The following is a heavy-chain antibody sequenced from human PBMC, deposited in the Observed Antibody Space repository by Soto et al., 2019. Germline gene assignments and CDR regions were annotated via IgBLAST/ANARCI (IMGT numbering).Heavy chain of an antibody. Sequence: EVQLVESGGGLVQPGGSLRLSCAASGFTFSSYWMSWVRQAPGKGLEWLANIKQDGSEKYYVDSVKGRFTISRDKAKNPLYLQMGSLRAGDTAVYYCARDPWIPRNYSDYGMDVWGQGTTVTVS. CDR1: GFTFSSYW. J-gene: IGHJ6*02. CDR3: ARDPWIPRNYSDYGMDV. CDR2: IKQDGSEK. V-gene: IGHV3-7*04. D-gene: IGHD5-18*01.